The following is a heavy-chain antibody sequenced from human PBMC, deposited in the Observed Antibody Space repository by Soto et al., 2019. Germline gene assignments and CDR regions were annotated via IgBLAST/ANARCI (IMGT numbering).Heavy chain of an antibody. CDR1: GGSISSSSYY. V-gene: IGHV4-39*01. J-gene: IGHJ1*01. Sequence: SETLSLTCTVSGGSISSSSYYWGWIRQPPGKGPEWIGSIYYSGSTYYNPSLKSRDTISVDTSKNQFSLKLSSVTAADTAVYYCARHTLGYCSGGSCYSGIEYFQHWGQGTLVTVSS. CDR3: ARHTLGYCSGGSCYSGIEYFQH. D-gene: IGHD2-15*01. CDR2: IYYSGST.